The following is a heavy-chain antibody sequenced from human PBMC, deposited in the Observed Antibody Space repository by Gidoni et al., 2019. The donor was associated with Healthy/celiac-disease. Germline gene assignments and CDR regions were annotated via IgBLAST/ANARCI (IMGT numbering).Heavy chain of an antibody. CDR3: ARQFTIFGVVTPPDY. V-gene: IGHV3-21*01. D-gene: IGHD3-3*01. CDR1: GFTFSSYS. CDR2: ISSSSSYI. Sequence: EVQLVESGGGLVKPGGSLRLSCAASGFTFSSYSMNWVRQAPGKGRDWVSSISSSSSYIYYADSVKGRFTISRDNAKNSLYLQMNSLRAEDTAVYYCARQFTIFGVVTPPDYWGQGTLVTVSS. J-gene: IGHJ4*02.